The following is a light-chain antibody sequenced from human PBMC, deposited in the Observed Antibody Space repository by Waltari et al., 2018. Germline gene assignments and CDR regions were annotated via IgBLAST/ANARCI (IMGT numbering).Light chain of an antibody. CDR2: EDN. CDR3: SSTDSSGNLWV. J-gene: IGLJ3*02. V-gene: IGLV3-10*01. Sequence: SYELTQPPSVSVSPGQTARITCSADALPRTYACCSHHKSGQTPVLVIYEDNKRPSGIPERFSGSSSGTMATLTISGAQVEDEADYYCSSTDSSGNLWVFGGGTKLTVL. CDR1: ALPRTY.